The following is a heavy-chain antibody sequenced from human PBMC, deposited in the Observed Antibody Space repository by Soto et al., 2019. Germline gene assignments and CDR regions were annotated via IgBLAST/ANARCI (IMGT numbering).Heavy chain of an antibody. V-gene: IGHV3-30*03. CDR1: GFSFSSYG. CDR3: VAGKYFVDY. J-gene: IGHJ4*02. D-gene: IGHD2-2*01. CDR2: ISYDGSNK. Sequence: QVQLVESGGGVVQPGRSLRLSCAASGFSFSSYGMLWVRQAPGKGLEWVAVISYDGSNKYYADSVKDRFTISRDNSKKTLFLEMNSLRADDTAVYYCVAGKYFVDYCGQGTLVTGSS.